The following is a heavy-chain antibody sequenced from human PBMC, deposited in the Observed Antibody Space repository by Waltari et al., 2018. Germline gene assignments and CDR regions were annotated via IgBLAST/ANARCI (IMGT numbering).Heavy chain of an antibody. V-gene: IGHV3-7*01. D-gene: IGHD3-16*01. CDR3: ARCLYASWYFDL. CDR1: GFTFVGNW. Sequence: ELQLLKSGGGWVQPGGSLGPSCAASGFTFVGNWMSWVGQAPGKGLEWVANIKQDGSEKYYVDSVKGRFTISRDNAKNSLYLQMNSLRAEDTAVYYCARCLYASWYFDLWGQGTLVTVSS. J-gene: IGHJ2*01. CDR2: IKQDGSEK.